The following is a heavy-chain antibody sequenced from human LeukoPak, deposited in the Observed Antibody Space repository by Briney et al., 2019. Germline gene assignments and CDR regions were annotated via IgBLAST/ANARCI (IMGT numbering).Heavy chain of an antibody. CDR2: INPNSGGT. D-gene: IGHD3-10*01. CDR1: GYTFSGYY. CDR3: ARIGMVRGVPNPPNWFDP. V-gene: IGHV1-2*02. Sequence: ASVKVSCKPSGYTFSGYYMHWVRQAPGQGLGWMGWINPNSGGTNYAQKFQGRVTMTRYTSISTVYMEMSRLRSDDTAVYYCARIGMVRGVPNPPNWFDPWGQGTLVTVSS. J-gene: IGHJ5*02.